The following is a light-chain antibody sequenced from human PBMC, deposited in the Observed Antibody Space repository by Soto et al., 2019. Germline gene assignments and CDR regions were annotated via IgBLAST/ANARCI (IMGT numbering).Light chain of an antibody. CDR3: AAWDAGVSGPA. Sequence: QSVLTQPPSASGTPGQRVTISCSGSSSNIGSKYVYWYQQLPGTAPKLLMYRNNQRPSGVPDRFSGSKSGTSASLAISGLGSEDGADYYCAAWDAGVSGPAFGGGTKLTVL. J-gene: IGLJ2*01. CDR1: SSNIGSKY. V-gene: IGLV1-47*01. CDR2: RNN.